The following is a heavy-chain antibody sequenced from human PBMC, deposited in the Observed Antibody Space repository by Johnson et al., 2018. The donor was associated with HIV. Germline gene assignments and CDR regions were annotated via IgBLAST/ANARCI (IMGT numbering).Heavy chain of an antibody. CDR3: ARDVREYSSSFDAFDI. Sequence: VQLVESGGGVVRPGGSLRLSCAASGFTFDDYGMSWVRQAPGKGLEWVCGIHWRGGSTGYADSVKGRISISRDNAKNYLYLQMNSLRAEDTALYYCARDVREYSSSFDAFDIWGQGTMVTVSS. J-gene: IGHJ3*02. V-gene: IGHV3-20*04. CDR2: IHWRGGST. CDR1: GFTFDDYG. D-gene: IGHD6-6*01.